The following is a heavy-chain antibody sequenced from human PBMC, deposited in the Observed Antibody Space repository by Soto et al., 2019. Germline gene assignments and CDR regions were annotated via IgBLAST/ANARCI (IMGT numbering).Heavy chain of an antibody. Sequence: QVQLVESGGGVVQPGGSLRLSCTTSGFTFNTYGMHWVRQAPGKGLEWVAIIWYDGSNKYYADSVKGRFTSSRDNSKNTLYLQMNSLRAEDTALYYCARADCTGAYCYSWPFNYGVDVWGQGTTVTDSS. CDR1: GFTFNTYG. J-gene: IGHJ6*02. V-gene: IGHV3-33*08. D-gene: IGHD2-15*01. CDR2: IWYDGSNK. CDR3: ARADCTGAYCYSWPFNYGVDV.